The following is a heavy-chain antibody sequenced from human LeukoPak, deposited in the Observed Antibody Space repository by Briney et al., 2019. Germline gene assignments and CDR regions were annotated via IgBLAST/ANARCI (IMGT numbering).Heavy chain of an antibody. Sequence: SETLSLTCTVSGGSISSSSYYWGWIRQPPGKGLEWIGSIYYSGSTYHNPSLKSRVTISVDTSKNQFSLKLSSVTAADTAVYYCARRVAGPFDYWGQGTLVTVSS. CDR1: GGSISSSSYY. J-gene: IGHJ4*02. D-gene: IGHD6-19*01. CDR2: IYYSGST. CDR3: ARRVAGPFDY. V-gene: IGHV4-39*01.